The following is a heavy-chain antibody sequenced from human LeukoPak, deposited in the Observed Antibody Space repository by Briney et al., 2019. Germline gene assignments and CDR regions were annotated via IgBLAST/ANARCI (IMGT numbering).Heavy chain of an antibody. CDR2: IHYTGST. CDR3: AREGWVRYDVLTGSYYFDY. CDR1: GASIRSSDNY. V-gene: IGHV4-39*07. J-gene: IGHJ4*02. Sequence: PSETLSLTCTVSGASIRSSDNYWGWTRQPPGKGLEWIGNIHYTGSTYYNPSLKSRVTISVDTSKNQLSLKLNSVTAADTAVYYCAREGWVRYDVLTGSYYFDYWGQGTLVTVSS. D-gene: IGHD3-9*01.